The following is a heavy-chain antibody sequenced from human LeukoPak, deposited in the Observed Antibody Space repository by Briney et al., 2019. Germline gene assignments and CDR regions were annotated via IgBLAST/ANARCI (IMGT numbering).Heavy chain of an antibody. J-gene: IGHJ6*03. CDR2: ISGRGGST. CDR1: GFTFSSYA. CDR3: ASRTHSSSWYQPSYYYYMDV. D-gene: IGHD6-13*01. Sequence: GGSLRLSCAASGFTFSSYAMSWVRQAPGKGLEWVSAISGRGGSTYYADPVKGRFTISRDNSKNTLYLQMNSLRAEDTAVYYCASRTHSSSWYQPSYYYYMDVWGKGTTVAVSS. V-gene: IGHV3-23*01.